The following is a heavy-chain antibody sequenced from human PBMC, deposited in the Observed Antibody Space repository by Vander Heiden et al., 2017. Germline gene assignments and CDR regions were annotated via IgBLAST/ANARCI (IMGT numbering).Heavy chain of an antibody. V-gene: IGHV3-9*01. CDR2: INWNSDRI. Sequence: EVQLVESGGGLVQPGRSLRLSCAASGFNFAHYAMHCVRQGPGKGLEWVSGINWNSDRIDYADSVKGRFTISRDNARNSLYLQMNSLRGADTALYYCVKDHEYSSSSGYLHYWGQGTLVTVSS. J-gene: IGHJ4*02. CDR3: VKDHEYSSSSGYLHY. CDR1: GFNFAHYA. D-gene: IGHD6-6*01.